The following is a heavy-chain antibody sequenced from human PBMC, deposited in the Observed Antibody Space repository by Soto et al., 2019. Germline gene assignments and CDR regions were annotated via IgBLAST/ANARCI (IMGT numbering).Heavy chain of an antibody. J-gene: IGHJ6*02. V-gene: IGHV1-18*01. CDR3: ARGGYYDSSGSRNYPYDGMSV. Sequence: QVKLVQSGAEVKKPGASVKVSCKASGYTFSSYGINWVRQAPGQGLEWLGWISAYDGYTNYAQILQGRDSMTTDTSTKTAYMELRSLRSDDTGVYYCARGGYYDSSGSRNYPYDGMSVWGQGTSVTVSS. CDR2: ISAYDGYT. CDR1: GYTFSSYG. D-gene: IGHD6-19*01.